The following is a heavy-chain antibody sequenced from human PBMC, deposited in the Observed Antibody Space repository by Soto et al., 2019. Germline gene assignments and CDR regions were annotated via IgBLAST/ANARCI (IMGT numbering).Heavy chain of an antibody. CDR2: IIPIFGTA. CDR1: GGTFSSYA. CDR3: ARRRYYYDSSGYFERPYNWFDP. D-gene: IGHD3-22*01. V-gene: IGHV1-69*13. Sequence: RASVKVSCKASGGTFSSYAISWVRQAPGQGLEWMGGIIPIFGTANYAQKFQGRVTITADESTSTAYMELSSLRSEDTAVYYCARRRYYYDSSGYFERPYNWFDPWGQGTLVTVSS. J-gene: IGHJ5*02.